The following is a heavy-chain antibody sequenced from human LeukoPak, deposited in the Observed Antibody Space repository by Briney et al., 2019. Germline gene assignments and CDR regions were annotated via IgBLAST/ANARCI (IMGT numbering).Heavy chain of an antibody. V-gene: IGHV3-21*01. CDR1: GFTFSSYS. D-gene: IGHD1-26*01. CDR2: ISSSSSYI. CDR3: ARETVGATTGYYYYMDV. J-gene: IGHJ6*03. Sequence: GGSLRLSCAASGFTFSSYSMNWVRQAPGKGLEWVSSISSSSSYIYYADSVKGRFTISGDNAKNSLYLQMNSLRAEDTAVYYCARETVGATTGYYYYMDVWGKGTTVTVSS.